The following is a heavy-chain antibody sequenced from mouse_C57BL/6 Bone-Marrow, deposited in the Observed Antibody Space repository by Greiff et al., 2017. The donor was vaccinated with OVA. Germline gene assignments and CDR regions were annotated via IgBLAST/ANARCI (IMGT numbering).Heavy chain of an antibody. J-gene: IGHJ2*01. V-gene: IGHV1-26*01. D-gene: IGHD1-1*01. CDR1: GYTFTDYY. CDR2: INPNNGGT. CDR3: ARSISIYYYGSFDY. Sequence: EVKLMESGPELVKPGASVKISCKASGYTFTDYYMNWVKQSHGKSLEWIGDINPNNGGTSYNQKFKGKATLTVDKSSSTAYMELRSLTSEDSAVYYCARSISIYYYGSFDYWGQGTTLTVSS.